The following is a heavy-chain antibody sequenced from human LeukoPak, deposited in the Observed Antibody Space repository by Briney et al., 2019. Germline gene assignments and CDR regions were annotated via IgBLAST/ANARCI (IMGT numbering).Heavy chain of an antibody. CDR1: GGPIRSSSYY. V-gene: IGHV4-39*01. CDR3: VRCLLSIYDTLKWFDP. CDR2: ISYSVST. J-gene: IGHJ5*02. D-gene: IGHD2/OR15-2a*01. Sequence: RSETLSLTCTVSGGPIRSSSYYWGWIRQPPGKGLEWIGRISYSVSTYYNPSLKSRVTLSVDTSKSQFSLKLSSVTAADTSVYYCVRCLLSIYDTLKWFDPWGQGTLVTVSS.